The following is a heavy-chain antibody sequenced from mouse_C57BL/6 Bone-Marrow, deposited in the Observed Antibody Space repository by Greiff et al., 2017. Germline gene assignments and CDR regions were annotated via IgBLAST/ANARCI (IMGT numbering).Heavy chain of an antibody. D-gene: IGHD2-4*01. Sequence: QVQLQQPGAELVMPGASVKLSCKASGYTFTSYWMHWVKQRPGQGLEWIGEIDPSDSYTNYNQKFKGKSTLPVDKSSSTAYMQLSSLTSEDSAVYYCARSGDYGDYYAMDYWGQGTSVTVSS. J-gene: IGHJ4*01. CDR2: IDPSDSYT. CDR1: GYTFTSYW. V-gene: IGHV1-69*01. CDR3: ARSGDYGDYYAMDY.